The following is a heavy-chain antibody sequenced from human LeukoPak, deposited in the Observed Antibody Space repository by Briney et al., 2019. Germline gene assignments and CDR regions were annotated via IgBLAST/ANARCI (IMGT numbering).Heavy chain of an antibody. CDR1: GGSISSYY. J-gene: IGHJ4*02. V-gene: IGHV4-59*01. CDR2: IYYSGST. D-gene: IGHD5-12*01. Sequence: PSETLSLTCTVSGGSISSYYWSWIRQPPGRGLEWIGYIYYSGSTNYNPSLKSRVTISVDTSKNQFSLKLSSVTAADTAVYYCAREGYSGYDLYIDYWGQGTLVTVSS. CDR3: AREGYSGYDLYIDY.